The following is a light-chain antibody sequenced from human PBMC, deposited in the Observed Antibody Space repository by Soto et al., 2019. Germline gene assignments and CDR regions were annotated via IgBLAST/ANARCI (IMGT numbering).Light chain of an antibody. CDR3: QSSDTSNHVV. Sequence: NFMLTQPHSVSESPGKTVIISCTRSSGSFASNYVQWYQQRPGSAPTTVIYEANQRPSGVPDRFSGSIDSSSNSASLPISGLKTEDEADYYCQSSDTSNHVVFGGGTKLTVL. CDR2: EAN. V-gene: IGLV6-57*04. CDR1: SGSFASNY. J-gene: IGLJ2*01.